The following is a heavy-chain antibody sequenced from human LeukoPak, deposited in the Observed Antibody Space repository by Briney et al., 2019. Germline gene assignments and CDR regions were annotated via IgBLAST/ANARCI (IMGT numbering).Heavy chain of an antibody. V-gene: IGHV3-23*01. CDR2: ISGSGGST. D-gene: IGHD5-18*01. CDR3: AKNGRGYSSDYFDY. CDR1: GFTFSSYA. J-gene: IGHJ4*02. Sequence: GGSLRLSCAASGFTFSSYAMSWVRQAPGRGLEWVSAISGSGGSTYYADSVKGRFTISRDNSKNTLYLQMNTLRAGDTAVYSCAKNGRGYSSDYFDYWGQGTLVTVSS.